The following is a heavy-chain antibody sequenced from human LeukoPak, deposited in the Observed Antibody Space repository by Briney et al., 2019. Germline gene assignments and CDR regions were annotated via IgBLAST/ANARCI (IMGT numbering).Heavy chain of an antibody. CDR3: ARRGSGYPYYFDY. CDR2: IYYSGTT. V-gene: IGHV4-59*01. D-gene: IGHD3-3*01. Sequence: PSETLSLTCTVSGGSISSYYWSWIRQPPGKGLEYIGYIYYSGTTNYNPSLKSRVTISVDTSKNHFSLNLSSVTAADTAVYYCARRGSGYPYYFDYWGQGTLVTVSS. J-gene: IGHJ4*02. CDR1: GGSISSYY.